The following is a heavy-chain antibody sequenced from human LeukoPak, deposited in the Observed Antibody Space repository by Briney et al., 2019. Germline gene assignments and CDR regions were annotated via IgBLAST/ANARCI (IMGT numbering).Heavy chain of an antibody. D-gene: IGHD2-21*02. V-gene: IGHV4-4*07. CDR2: IYTSGST. CDR1: GGSISSYY. J-gene: IGHJ5*02. Sequence: PSETLSLTCTVSGGSISSYYWRWIRQPAGKGLEGIGRIYTSGSTNYNPSLKRRVTMSVDTSKNQFSLKLSSVTAADTAVYYCARDKVTESWFDPWGQGTLVTVSS. CDR3: ARDKVTESWFDP.